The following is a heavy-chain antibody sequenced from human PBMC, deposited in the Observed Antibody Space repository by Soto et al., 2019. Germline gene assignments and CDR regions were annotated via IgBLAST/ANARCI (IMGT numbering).Heavy chain of an antibody. J-gene: IGHJ5*02. V-gene: IGHV4-39*01. CDR3: ARTRAVWFDP. CDR2: IYYSGST. CDR1: GGSISSSSYY. D-gene: IGHD6-19*01. Sequence: QLQLQESGPGLVKPSETLSLTCTVSGGSISSSSYYWGWIRQPPGKGLEWIGSIYYSGSTYFNPSLKSRVTISVDTSKNQFSLKLSSVTAADTAVYYCARTRAVWFDPWGQGTLVTVSS.